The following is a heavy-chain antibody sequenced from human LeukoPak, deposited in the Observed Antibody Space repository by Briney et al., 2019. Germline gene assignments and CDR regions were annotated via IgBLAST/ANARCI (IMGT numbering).Heavy chain of an antibody. CDR1: GGTFSSYA. D-gene: IGHD3-10*01. CDR3: ARDDRRSMVPRAFDI. Sequence: SVKVSCKASGGTFSSYAISWVRQAPGQGLEWMGGIIPIFGTANYAQKFQGRVTITMDESTSTAYMELSSLRSEDTAVYYCARDDRRSMVPRAFDIWGQGTMVTVSS. J-gene: IGHJ3*02. CDR2: IIPIFGTA. V-gene: IGHV1-69*05.